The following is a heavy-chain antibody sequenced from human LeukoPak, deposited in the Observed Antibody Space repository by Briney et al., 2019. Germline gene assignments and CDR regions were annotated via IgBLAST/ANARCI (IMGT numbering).Heavy chain of an antibody. J-gene: IGHJ4*02. Sequence: GGSLRLSCAASGFTFSSYSMNWVRQAPGKGLEWVSSISSSSTYVYYADSVKGRFTVSRDNAKNSLYLQMNSLRAEDTAVYFCASQYTSSRIFDDWGQGTLVTVSS. CDR2: ISSSSTYV. D-gene: IGHD6-13*01. CDR1: GFTFSSYS. V-gene: IGHV3-21*01. CDR3: ASQYTSSRIFDD.